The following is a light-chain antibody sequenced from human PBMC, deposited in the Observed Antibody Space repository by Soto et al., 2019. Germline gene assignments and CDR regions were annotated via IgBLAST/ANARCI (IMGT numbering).Light chain of an antibody. CDR1: QSVSSNS. Sequence: EIVLTQSPGTLSLSPGESATLSCRASQSVSSNSLAWYRRNPGQPPSLLIYGTSTRATDIPRRFSGSGSGTDVTLTITRLEPEDFAVYFCQQYGDSPPTFGQGNKVEVK. CDR2: GTS. V-gene: IGKV3-20*01. J-gene: IGKJ1*01. CDR3: QQYGDSPPT.